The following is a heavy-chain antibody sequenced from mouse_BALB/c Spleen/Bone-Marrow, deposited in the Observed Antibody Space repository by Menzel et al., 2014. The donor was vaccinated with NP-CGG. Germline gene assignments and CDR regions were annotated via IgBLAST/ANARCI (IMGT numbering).Heavy chain of an antibody. CDR3: AREGRGYYGSSGAAMDY. D-gene: IGHD1-1*01. CDR2: IWAGGST. V-gene: IGHV2-9*02. CDR1: GFSLTSYG. J-gene: IGHJ4*01. Sequence: VQLQESGPGLVAPSQSLSITCTVSGFSLTSYGVHWVRQPPGKGLEWLGVIWAGGSTSYNSALMSRLSINQDNSKSQVFLKLNSLQTDDTATYYWAREGRGYYGSSGAAMDYWGQGTSVTVSS.